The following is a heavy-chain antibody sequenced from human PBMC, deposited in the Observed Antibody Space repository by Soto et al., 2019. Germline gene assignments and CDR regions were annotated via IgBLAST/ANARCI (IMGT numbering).Heavy chain of an antibody. Sequence: SVKVSCKASGYTFTSYGISWVRQAPGQGLEWMGWISAYNGNTNYAQKLQGRVTMTTDTSTSTAYMELRSLRSDDTAVYYCARGAVFGVVIKYWFDPWGQGTLVTVSS. V-gene: IGHV1-18*01. J-gene: IGHJ5*02. CDR3: ARGAVFGVVIKYWFDP. CDR2: ISAYNGNT. CDR1: GYTFTSYG. D-gene: IGHD3-3*01.